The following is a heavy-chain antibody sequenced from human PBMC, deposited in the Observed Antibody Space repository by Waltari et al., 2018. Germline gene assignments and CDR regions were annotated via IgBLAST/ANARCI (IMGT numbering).Heavy chain of an antibody. V-gene: IGHV3-21*01. CDR2: ITRSASFI. CDR3: ARSSPQGTPGGIDH. Sequence: EVLLMESGGGLVKPGGSLRLSCAVSGFMFNTYDMHWVRQAPGKVPEWVSMITRSASFIYYANSVKGRFTVSRDDAEKSLFLQMDSLTVEDTAVYYCARSSPQGTPGGIDHWGQGTLVTVSS. J-gene: IGHJ5*02. CDR1: GFMFNTYD. D-gene: IGHD1-26*01.